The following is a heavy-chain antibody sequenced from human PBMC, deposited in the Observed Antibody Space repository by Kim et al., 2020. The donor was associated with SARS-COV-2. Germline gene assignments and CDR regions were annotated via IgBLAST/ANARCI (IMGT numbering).Heavy chain of an antibody. J-gene: IGHJ4*02. D-gene: IGHD6-19*01. CDR1: GFTFSSYG. V-gene: IGHV3-33*06. Sequence: GWSLRLSCAASGFTFSSYGMHWVRQAPGKGLEWVAVIWYDGSNKYYADSVKGRFTISRDNSKNTLYLQMNSLRAEDTAVYYCAKPVAGTRGWVYFDYWGQGTLVTVSS. CDR2: IWYDGSNK. CDR3: AKPVAGTRGWVYFDY.